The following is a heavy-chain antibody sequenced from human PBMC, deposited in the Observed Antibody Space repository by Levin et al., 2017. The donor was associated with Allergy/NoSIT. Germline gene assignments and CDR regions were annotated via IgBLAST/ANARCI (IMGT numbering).Heavy chain of an antibody. Sequence: GGSLRLSCAASGFAFSSYWMSWVRQAPGEGLEWVANTKNDGTEKFYVDSVKGRFTISRDTATISVFLHMSSLRVEDTAVYYCARNWRSAFDVWGQGTMVTVSS. CDR1: GFAFSSYW. D-gene: IGHD2-8*02. J-gene: IGHJ3*01. CDR3: ARNWRSAFDV. CDR2: TKNDGTEK. V-gene: IGHV3-7*04.